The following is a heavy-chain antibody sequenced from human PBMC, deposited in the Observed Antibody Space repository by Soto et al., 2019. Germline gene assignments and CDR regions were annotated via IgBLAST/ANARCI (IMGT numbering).Heavy chain of an antibody. Sequence: EVQLVESGGGLVQPGGSLRLSCAASGFTFSSYDMHWVRQATGKGLEWVSAIGTAGDTYYPGSVKGRFTISRENAKNSLYLQMNSLRAGDTAVYYCARDKGYCSGGSCYSGAFDTWGQGTMVTVSS. CDR3: ARDKGYCSGGSCYSGAFDT. CDR2: IGTAGDT. V-gene: IGHV3-13*01. CDR1: GFTFSSYD. J-gene: IGHJ3*02. D-gene: IGHD2-15*01.